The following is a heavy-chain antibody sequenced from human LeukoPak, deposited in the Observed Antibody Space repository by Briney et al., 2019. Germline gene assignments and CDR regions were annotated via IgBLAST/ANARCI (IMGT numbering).Heavy chain of an antibody. CDR2: IIPIFGTA. V-gene: IGHV1-69*05. Sequence: SVKVSCKASGGTFSSYAISWVRQAPGQGLEWMGGIIPIFGTANYAQKFQGRVTITTDESTSTAYMELSSLRSEDTAVYYCARGILTGYYSPTYYYYYYMDVRGKGTTVTVSS. CDR1: GGTFSSYA. D-gene: IGHD3-9*01. J-gene: IGHJ6*03. CDR3: ARGILTGYYSPTYYYYYYMDV.